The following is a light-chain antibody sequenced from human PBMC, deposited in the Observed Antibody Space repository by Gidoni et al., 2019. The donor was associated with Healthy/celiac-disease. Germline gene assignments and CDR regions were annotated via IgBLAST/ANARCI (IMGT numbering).Light chain of an antibody. CDR3: QQRSNPWGFT. CDR1: QSVSSY. J-gene: IGKJ4*01. V-gene: IGKV3-11*01. CDR2: DAS. Sequence: EIVLTQSPATLSLSPGERATLSCRASQSVSSYLAWYQQKPGQAPRLLIYDASNRATGIPARFRGSGSGTDFTLTISSLEPEDFAVYYCQQRSNPWGFTFGGGTKVEIK.